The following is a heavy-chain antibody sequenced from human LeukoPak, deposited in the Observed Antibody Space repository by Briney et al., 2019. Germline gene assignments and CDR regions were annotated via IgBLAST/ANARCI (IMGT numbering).Heavy chain of an antibody. CDR1: RFTFSSFG. D-gene: IGHD4-23*01. V-gene: IGHV3-30*03. Sequence: GGSLRLSCSASRFTFSSFGMHWVRQAPGKGLEWVAVISYDGSNKYYADSVKGRFTISRDNSKNTLYLQMNSLRAEDTAVYYCARFVKGYVGGNSPGYYYYYMDVWGKGTTVTVSS. CDR2: ISYDGSNK. CDR3: ARFVKGYVGGNSPGYYYYYMDV. J-gene: IGHJ6*03.